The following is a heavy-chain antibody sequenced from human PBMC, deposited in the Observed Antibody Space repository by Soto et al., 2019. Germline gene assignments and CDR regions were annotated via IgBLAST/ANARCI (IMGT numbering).Heavy chain of an antibody. J-gene: IGHJ4*02. V-gene: IGHV1-18*01. CDR1: GYTFTSYG. D-gene: IGHD2-2*01. Sequence: GASVKVSCKAAGYTFTSYGISWVRQAPGQGLEWMGWISAYNGNTNYAQKLQGRVTMTTDTSTSTAYMELRSLRSDDTAVYYCAGERMGVVPAAIVDYRGQGTRVTVSS. CDR3: AGERMGVVPAAIVDY. CDR2: ISAYNGNT.